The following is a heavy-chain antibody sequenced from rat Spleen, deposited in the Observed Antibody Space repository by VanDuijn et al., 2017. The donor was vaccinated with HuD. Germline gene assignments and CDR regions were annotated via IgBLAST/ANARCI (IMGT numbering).Heavy chain of an antibody. CDR1: GFIFSNYG. CDR2: ITNSGLGT. CDR3: TTGVY. J-gene: IGHJ2*01. Sequence: EVQLVESGGGLLQPGRSMKLSCAASGFIFSNYGMAWVRQAPKKGLEWVSSITNSGLGTYYRDSVKGRFTISRDNAKSTLYLQMDSLRSEDTATYYCTTGVYWGQGVVVTVSS. V-gene: IGHV5-27*01.